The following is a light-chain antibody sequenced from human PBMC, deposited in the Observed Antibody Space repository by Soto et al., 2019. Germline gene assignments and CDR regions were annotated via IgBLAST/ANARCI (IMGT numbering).Light chain of an antibody. CDR2: DVS. Sequence: QSVLTQPASVSGSPGQSITISCTGTSSDVGGYNYVSWYQQHPGKAPKLMIYDVSNRPSGVSNRFSGSKSGNTASLTISGLQAEDEADYYCSSYTSSSTRVFGTGTRSPS. J-gene: IGLJ1*01. V-gene: IGLV2-14*01. CDR3: SSYTSSSTRV. CDR1: SSDVGGYNY.